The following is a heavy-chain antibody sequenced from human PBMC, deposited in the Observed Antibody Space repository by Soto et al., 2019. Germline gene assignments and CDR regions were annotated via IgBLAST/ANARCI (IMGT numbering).Heavy chain of an antibody. D-gene: IGHD2-15*01. CDR1: GGSISSSSYY. V-gene: IGHV4-39*01. Sequence: TSETLSLTCTVSGGSISSSSYYWGWIRQPPGKGLEWIGSIYYSGSTYYNPSLKSRVTISVDTSKNQFSLKLSSVTAADTAVYYCARRRYSAFFDYWGQGTLVTVSS. CDR3: ARRRYSAFFDY. CDR2: IYYSGST. J-gene: IGHJ4*02.